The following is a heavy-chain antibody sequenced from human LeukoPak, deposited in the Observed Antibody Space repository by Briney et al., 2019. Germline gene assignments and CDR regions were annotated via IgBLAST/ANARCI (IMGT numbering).Heavy chain of an antibody. CDR2: INSDGSST. CDR1: GFNFSIYW. V-gene: IGHV3-74*01. D-gene: IGHD4-17*01. J-gene: IGHJ4*02. CDR3: AKGGATVIDY. Sequence: QPGGSLRLSRAASGFNFSIYWMHWVRQAPGKGLVWVSRINSDGSSTTSADSVKGRFTISRDNAKNTLYLQMNSLRAEDTAVYYCAKGGATVIDYWGQGTLVTVSS.